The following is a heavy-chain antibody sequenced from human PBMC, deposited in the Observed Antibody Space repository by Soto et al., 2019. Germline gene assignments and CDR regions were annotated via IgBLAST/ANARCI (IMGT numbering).Heavy chain of an antibody. D-gene: IGHD6-13*01. J-gene: IGHJ4*02. CDR3: ARDAGYSSSWRFFSLGY. CDR1: GFTFSKYG. Sequence: PGGALRLSRSAAGFTFSKYGIHRGRQGPGRGLEWVAVIWYDGNYIYYSDSVKGRFTISRDNSKNTLYLQMNSLRAEDTAVYYCARDAGYSSSWRFFSLGYWGQGTLVTVSS. CDR2: IWYDGNYI. V-gene: IGHV3-33*01.